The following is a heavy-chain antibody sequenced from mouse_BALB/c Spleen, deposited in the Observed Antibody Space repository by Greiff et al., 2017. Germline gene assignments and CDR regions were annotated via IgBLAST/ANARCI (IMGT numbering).Heavy chain of an antibody. V-gene: IGHV1-54*01. J-gene: IGHJ4*01. CDR1: GYAFTNYL. CDR3: AREDPLYAMDY. CDR2: INPGSGGT. Sequence: VQLQQSGAELVRPGTSVKVSCKASGYAFTNYLIEWVKQRPGQGLEWIGVINPGSGGTNYNEKFKGKATLTADKSSSTAYMQLSSLTSDDSAVYFCAREDPLYAMDYWGQGTSVTVSS.